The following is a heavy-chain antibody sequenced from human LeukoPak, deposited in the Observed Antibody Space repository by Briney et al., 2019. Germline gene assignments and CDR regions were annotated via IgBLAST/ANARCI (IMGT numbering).Heavy chain of an antibody. J-gene: IGHJ3*02. V-gene: IGHV5-10-1*01. D-gene: IGHD2-2*01. CDR1: GYSFTSYW. CDR2: IDPSDSYT. CDR3: ASPRDIVVVPAAYDAFDI. Sequence: GESLRISCKGSGYSFTSYWISWVRQMPGKGLEWMGRIDPSDSYTNYSPSFQGHVTISADKSISTAYLQWSSLKASDTAMYYCASPRDIVVVPAAYDAFDIRGQGTMVTVSS.